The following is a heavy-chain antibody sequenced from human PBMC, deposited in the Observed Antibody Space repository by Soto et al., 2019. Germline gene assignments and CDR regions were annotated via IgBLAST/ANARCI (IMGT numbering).Heavy chain of an antibody. D-gene: IGHD6-19*01. J-gene: IGHJ2*01. CDR2: IYYSGST. Sequence: SETLSLTCTVSGGSISSSSYYWGWIRQPPGKGLEWIGSIYYSGSTYYNPSLKSRVTISVDTSKNQFSLKLSSVTAADTAVYYCARRSIAVAGYWYFDLWGRGTLVTVSS. CDR1: GGSISSSSYY. CDR3: ARRSIAVAGYWYFDL. V-gene: IGHV4-39*01.